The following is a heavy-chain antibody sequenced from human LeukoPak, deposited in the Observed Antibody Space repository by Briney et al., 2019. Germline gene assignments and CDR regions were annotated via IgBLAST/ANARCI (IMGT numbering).Heavy chain of an antibody. Sequence: PGRSLRLSCAASGFTFSSYCMHWVRQAPGKGLEWVAVISYDGSNKYYADSVKGRFTISRDNSKNTLYLQMNSLRAEDTAVYYCANEDPAGSGSYYEWGQGTLVTVSS. CDR2: ISYDGSNK. CDR3: ANEDPAGSGSYYE. J-gene: IGHJ4*02. V-gene: IGHV3-30*18. D-gene: IGHD3-10*01. CDR1: GFTFSSYC.